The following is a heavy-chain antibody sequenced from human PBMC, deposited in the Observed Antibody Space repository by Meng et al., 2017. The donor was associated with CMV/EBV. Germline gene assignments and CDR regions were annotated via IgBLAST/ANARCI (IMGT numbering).Heavy chain of an antibody. D-gene: IGHD3-3*01. J-gene: IGHJ4*02. Sequence: SCAASGFTFSDYYMSWIRQAPGKGLEWVSYISSSSSTIYYADSVKGRFTISRDNAKNSLYLQMNSLRAEDTAVYYCARGNYDFWSGYSDTFDYWGQGTLVTVSS. CDR1: GFTFSDYY. V-gene: IGHV3-11*01. CDR3: ARGNYDFWSGYSDTFDY. CDR2: ISSSSSTI.